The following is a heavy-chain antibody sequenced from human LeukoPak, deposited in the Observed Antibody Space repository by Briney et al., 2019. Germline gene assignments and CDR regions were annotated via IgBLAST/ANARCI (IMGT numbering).Heavy chain of an antibody. CDR1: GFAFSGYW. D-gene: IGHD6-13*01. CDR2: INHDGSAT. J-gene: IGHJ4*02. Sequence: GGSLRLSCAASGFAFSGYWMHWVRQAPGKGPVWVSRINHDGSATIYADSVKGRFTFSRDNAKNTLHLQMNSLRVEDTAVYYCVREGAHVAAVGNYFDYWGQGTLVTVSP. V-gene: IGHV3-74*01. CDR3: VREGAHVAAVGNYFDY.